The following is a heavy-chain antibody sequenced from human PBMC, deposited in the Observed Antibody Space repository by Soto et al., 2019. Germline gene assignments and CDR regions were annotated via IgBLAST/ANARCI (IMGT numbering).Heavy chain of an antibody. CDR3: AKDLRNIGARPWFKCFDD. CDR1: GFTFTAYA. Sequence: EVQMLESGGGLVQPGGSLRLSCEVSGFTFTAYAMNWVRQAPGKGLEWVAGITSSGSGTFYADSVKGRFTISRDNFRNTVYLELSTVREDDTAVYFCAKDLRNIGARPWFKCFDDWGQGTLVTVSS. V-gene: IGHV3-23*01. CDR2: ITSSGSGT. D-gene: IGHD6-6*01. J-gene: IGHJ4*02.